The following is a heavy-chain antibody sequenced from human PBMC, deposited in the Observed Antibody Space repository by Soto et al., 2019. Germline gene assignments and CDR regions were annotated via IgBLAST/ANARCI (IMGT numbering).Heavy chain of an antibody. Sequence: ASVKVSCKASGGTFSSYAISWVRQAPGQGLEWMGGIIPIFGTANYAQKFQGRVTITADESTSTAYMELRSLRSEDTAVYYCARGSGSYGYYYSYYMDVWGKGTTVTVSS. CDR1: GGTFSSYA. CDR2: IIPIFGTA. V-gene: IGHV1-69*13. J-gene: IGHJ6*03. D-gene: IGHD1-26*01. CDR3: ARGSGSYGYYYSYYMDV.